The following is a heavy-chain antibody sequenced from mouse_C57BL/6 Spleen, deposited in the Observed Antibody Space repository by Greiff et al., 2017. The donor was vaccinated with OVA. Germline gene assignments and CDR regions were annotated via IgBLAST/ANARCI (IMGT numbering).Heavy chain of an antibody. CDR2: IHPNSGST. CDR3: ARSDTTGVATNRYFDV. Sequence: QVQLQQPGAELVKPGASVKLSCKASGYTFTSYWMHWVKQRPGQGLEWIGMIHPNSGSTNYNEKFKSKATLTVDKSSSTAYMQLSSLTSEDSAVYYWARSDTTGVATNRYFDVWGTGTTVTVSS. D-gene: IGHD1-1*01. CDR1: GYTFTSYW. J-gene: IGHJ1*03. V-gene: IGHV1-64*01.